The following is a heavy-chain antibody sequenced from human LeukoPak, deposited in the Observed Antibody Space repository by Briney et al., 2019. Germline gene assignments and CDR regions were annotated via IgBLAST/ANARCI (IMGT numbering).Heavy chain of an antibody. CDR1: GGSISSTTYY. CDR2: VYYSGLT. Sequence: SETLSLTCTVPGGSISSTTYYWAWIRQPPGKGLEWIGSVYYSGLTYYTPSLKSRATISVDTSKNQFSLRLTSVTAADTAMYYCASGLAGFDNWGQGMVVTVSS. V-gene: IGHV4-39*01. CDR3: ASGLAGFDN. J-gene: IGHJ4*02.